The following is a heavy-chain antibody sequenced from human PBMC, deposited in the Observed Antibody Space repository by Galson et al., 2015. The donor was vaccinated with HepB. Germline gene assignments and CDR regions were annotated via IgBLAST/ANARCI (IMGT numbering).Heavy chain of an antibody. CDR1: GYTFTSYG. CDR2: ISAYNGNT. J-gene: IGHJ5*02. D-gene: IGHD3-3*01. V-gene: IGHV1-18*04. Sequence: SVKVSCKASGYTFTSYGISWVRQAPGQGLEWMGWISAYNGNTNYAQKLQGRVTMTTDTSTSTAYTELRSLRSDDTAVYYCARDALTIFGVVGDNWFDPWGQGTLVTVSS. CDR3: ARDALTIFGVVGDNWFDP.